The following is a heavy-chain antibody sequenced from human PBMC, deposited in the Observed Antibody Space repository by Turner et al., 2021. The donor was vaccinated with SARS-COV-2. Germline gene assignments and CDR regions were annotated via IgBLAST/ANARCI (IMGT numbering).Heavy chain of an antibody. J-gene: IGHJ6*02. D-gene: IGHD2-8*01. Sequence: EVQLVESGGGLVQPGGSLRLPCAASGFTFSSYGMNWVRQAPGKGLWWVSYISSSGSTIYYADSVKGRFTISRDNAKNSLYLQMNSLRAEDTAVYYCARDLSNLYGMDDWGQGTTVTVSS. V-gene: IGHV3-48*03. CDR3: ARDLSNLYGMDD. CDR2: ISSSGSTI. CDR1: GFTFSSYG.